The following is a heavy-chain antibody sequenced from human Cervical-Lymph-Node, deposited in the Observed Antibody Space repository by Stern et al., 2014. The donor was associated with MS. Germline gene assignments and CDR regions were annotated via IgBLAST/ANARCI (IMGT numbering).Heavy chain of an antibody. D-gene: IGHD2-15*01. Sequence: VQLVESGAEVKKPGASVKVSCKASGYTFTGYYMHWVRQAPGQGLEWMGRINPNSGGTNYAQKFQGRVTMTRDTSISTAYMELSRLRSDDTAVYYCARRTGYCSGGSCYRFWFDPWGQGTLVTVSS. CDR3: ARRTGYCSGGSCYRFWFDP. CDR2: INPNSGGT. J-gene: IGHJ5*02. V-gene: IGHV1-2*02. CDR1: GYTFTGYY.